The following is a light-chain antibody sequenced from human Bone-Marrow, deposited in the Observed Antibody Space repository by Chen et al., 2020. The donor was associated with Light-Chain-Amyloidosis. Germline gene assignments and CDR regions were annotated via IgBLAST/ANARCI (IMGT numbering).Light chain of an antibody. J-gene: IGLJ2*01. V-gene: IGLV2-18*02. Sequence: QSALTQPPSVSGSPGQSVTISCTGTSSDVGRYDRVSWYQQSPGTAPKVIIFEVNNRPSGVPDRFSGSKSGNAASLTISGLQAEDEGDYYCRSYTSISTLIFGGGTKLTVL. CDR3: RSYTSISTLI. CDR1: SSDVGRYDR. CDR2: EVN.